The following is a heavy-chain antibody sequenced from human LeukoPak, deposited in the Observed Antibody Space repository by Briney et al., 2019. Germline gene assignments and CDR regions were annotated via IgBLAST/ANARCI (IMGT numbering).Heavy chain of an antibody. CDR1: GFTFSSYA. V-gene: IGHV3-30*04. CDR3: ARDRGGSGSIDY. CDR2: ISYDGSNK. Sequence: GGSLRLSCAAPGFTFSSYAMHWVRQAPGKGLEWVAVISYDGSNKYYADSVKGRFTISRDNSKNTLYLQMNSLRAEDTAVYYCARDRGGSGSIDYWGQGTLVTVSS. J-gene: IGHJ4*02. D-gene: IGHD3-10*01.